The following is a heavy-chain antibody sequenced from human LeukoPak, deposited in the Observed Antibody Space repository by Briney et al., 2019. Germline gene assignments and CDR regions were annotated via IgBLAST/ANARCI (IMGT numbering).Heavy chain of an antibody. CDR1: GYTFTSYD. D-gene: IGHD3-10*01. CDR3: ARVPLVRKMVRGPFDY. Sequence: ASVKVSCKASGYTFTSYDIDWVRQATGQGLEWMGWINPNSGGTNYAQKLQGRVTMTTDTSTSTAYMELRSLRSDDTAVYYCARVPLVRKMVRGPFDYWGQGTLVTVSS. J-gene: IGHJ4*02. CDR2: INPNSGGT. V-gene: IGHV1-18*01.